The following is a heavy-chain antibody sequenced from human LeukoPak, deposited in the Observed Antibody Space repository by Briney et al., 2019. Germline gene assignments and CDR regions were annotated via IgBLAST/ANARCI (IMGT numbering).Heavy chain of an antibody. CDR3: TTDSSPITMIVVLYNP. V-gene: IGHV3-23*01. Sequence: GGSLRLSCAASGFTFSSYAMSWVRQAPGKGLEWVSAISGSGGSTYYADSVKGRFTISRDNSKNTLYLQMNSLRAEDTAVYYCTTDSSPITMIVVLYNPWGQGTLVTVSS. D-gene: IGHD3-22*01. J-gene: IGHJ5*02. CDR2: ISGSGGST. CDR1: GFTFSSYA.